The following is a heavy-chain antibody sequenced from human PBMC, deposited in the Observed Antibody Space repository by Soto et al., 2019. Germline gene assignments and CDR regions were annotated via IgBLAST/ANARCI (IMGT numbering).Heavy chain of an antibody. CDR3: ARDFGVVILSYYYGMDV. D-gene: IGHD3-3*01. Sequence: ASVKVSCKASGYTFTSYGISWVRQAPGQGLEWMGIINPSGGSTSYAQKFQGRVTMTRDTSTSTVYMELSSLRSEDTAVYYCARDFGVVILSYYYGMDVWGQGTTVTVSS. V-gene: IGHV1-46*01. CDR1: GYTFTSYG. J-gene: IGHJ6*02. CDR2: INPSGGST.